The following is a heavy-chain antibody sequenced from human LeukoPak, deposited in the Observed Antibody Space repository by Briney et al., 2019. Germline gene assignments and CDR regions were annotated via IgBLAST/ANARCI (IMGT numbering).Heavy chain of an antibody. CDR2: ISYDGSNK. V-gene: IGHV3-30*18. CDR1: GFTFSSYG. D-gene: IGHD3-22*01. J-gene: IGHJ6*02. CDR3: AKDWLENYYDSSAPDLYYSYGMDV. Sequence: PGGSLRLSCAVSGFTFSSYGMHWVRQAPGKGLEWVAVISYDGSNKYYADSVKGRFTISRDNSKNTLYLQMNSLRAEDTAVYYCAKDWLENYYDSSAPDLYYSYGMDVWGQGTTVTVSS.